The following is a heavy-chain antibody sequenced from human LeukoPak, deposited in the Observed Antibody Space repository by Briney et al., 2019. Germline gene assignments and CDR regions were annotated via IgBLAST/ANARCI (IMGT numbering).Heavy chain of an antibody. Sequence: PSETLSLTCAVSGGSISSCGYSWSWIRQPPGNGLEWIGYIYHSGSTYYNPSLKSRVTISVDRSKNQFSLKLSSVTAADTAVYYCAREILTTVTEGRSGWFDPWGQGTLVTVSS. CDR2: IYHSGST. CDR3: AREILTTVTEGRSGWFDP. V-gene: IGHV4-30-2*01. CDR1: GGSISSCGYS. J-gene: IGHJ5*02. D-gene: IGHD4-17*01.